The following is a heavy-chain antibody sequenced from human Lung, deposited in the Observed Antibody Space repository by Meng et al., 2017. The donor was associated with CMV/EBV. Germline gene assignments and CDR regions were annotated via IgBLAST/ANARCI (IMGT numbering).Heavy chain of an antibody. CDR3: ARFLDSWFYFDS. CDR1: GGSVSSGSYY. CDR2: VHYSGST. Sequence: SETLSLXCTVSGGSVSSGSYYWSWIRQPPGKGLEWIGYVHYSGSTNYNPSLKCRVTISLDTSKNQFSLRLSSVTAADTAVYFCARFLDSWFYFDSWGQGTPVTVSS. V-gene: IGHV4-61*01. D-gene: IGHD6-13*01. J-gene: IGHJ4*02.